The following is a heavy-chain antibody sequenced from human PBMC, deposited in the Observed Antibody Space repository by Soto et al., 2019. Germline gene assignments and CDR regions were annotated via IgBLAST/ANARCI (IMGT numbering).Heavy chain of an antibody. CDR3: ARDPASYGSGPVDY. Sequence: GGSLRLACAASGFTFSSYAMHWVRQAPGKGLEWVAVISYDGSNKYYADSVKGRFTISRDNSKNTLYLQMNSLRAEDTAVYYCARDPASYGSGPVDYWGQGTLVTV. V-gene: IGHV3-30-3*01. D-gene: IGHD3-10*01. CDR2: ISYDGSNK. CDR1: GFTFSSYA. J-gene: IGHJ4*02.